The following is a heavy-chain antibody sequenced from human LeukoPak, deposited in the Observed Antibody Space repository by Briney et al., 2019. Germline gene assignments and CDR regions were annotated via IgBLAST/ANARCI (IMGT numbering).Heavy chain of an antibody. J-gene: IGHJ4*02. Sequence: PGGSLRVSWAASGFSVSSNYMSWVRQAPGKGLEWVSVINSGGSTNYADSVKGRFTISRDTSTNTLYLQMNSLRAEDTAVYYCARYLFGGWGQGTPVTVSS. V-gene: IGHV3-53*01. CDR1: GFSVSSNY. CDR2: INSGGST. D-gene: IGHD3-3*01. CDR3: ARYLFGG.